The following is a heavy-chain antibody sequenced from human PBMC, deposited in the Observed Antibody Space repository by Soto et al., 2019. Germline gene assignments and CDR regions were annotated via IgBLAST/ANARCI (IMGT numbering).Heavy chain of an antibody. J-gene: IGHJ6*02. CDR3: ASKDTAMAAPYYYYGMDV. CDR1: GYSFTSYW. Sequence: PGESLKISCKGSGYSFTSYWISWVRQMPGKGLEWMGRIDPSDSYTNYSPSFQGHVTISADKSISTAYLQWSSLKASDTAMYYCASKDTAMAAPYYYYGMDVWGQGTTVTAS. D-gene: IGHD5-18*01. CDR2: IDPSDSYT. V-gene: IGHV5-10-1*01.